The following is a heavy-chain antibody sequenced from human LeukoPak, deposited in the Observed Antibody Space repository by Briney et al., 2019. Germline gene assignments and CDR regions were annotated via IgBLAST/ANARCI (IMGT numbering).Heavy chain of an antibody. D-gene: IGHD6-19*01. J-gene: IGHJ4*02. CDR3: ARGSGWFLY. V-gene: IGHV3-7*04. Sequence: GESLKISCAASGFTFGNHWMSWVRQAPGKGLEWVATIKEDGSEKYYVDSVKGRFTISRDNAKSSLYLQMNSLRAEDMAVYYCARGSGWFLYWGQGTLVTVSS. CDR1: GFTFGNHW. CDR2: IKEDGSEK.